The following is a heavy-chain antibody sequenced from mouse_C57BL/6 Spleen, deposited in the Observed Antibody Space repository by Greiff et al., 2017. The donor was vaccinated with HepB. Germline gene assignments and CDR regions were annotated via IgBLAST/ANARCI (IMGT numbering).Heavy chain of an antibody. V-gene: IGHV1-64*01. CDR3: ARRAVNLYYFDY. Sequence: VQLQQPGAELVKPGASVKLSCKASGYTFTSYWMHWVKQRPGQGLEWIGMIHPNSGSTNYNEKFKSKATLTVDKSSSTAYMQLSSLTSEDSAVYYCARRAVNLYYFDYWGQGTTLTVSS. CDR1: GYTFTSYW. CDR2: IHPNSGST. J-gene: IGHJ2*01. D-gene: IGHD3-3*01.